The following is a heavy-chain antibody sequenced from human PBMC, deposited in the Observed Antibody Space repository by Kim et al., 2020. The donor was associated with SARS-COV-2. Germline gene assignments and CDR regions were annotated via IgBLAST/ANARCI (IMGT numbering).Heavy chain of an antibody. CDR3: ARGGVSSSWYGRKWYFDL. V-gene: IGHV4-34*01. Sequence: KSRVTISVDTSKNQFSLKLSSVTAAYTAVYYCARGGVSSSWYGRKWYFDLWGRGTLVTVSS. J-gene: IGHJ2*01. D-gene: IGHD6-13*01.